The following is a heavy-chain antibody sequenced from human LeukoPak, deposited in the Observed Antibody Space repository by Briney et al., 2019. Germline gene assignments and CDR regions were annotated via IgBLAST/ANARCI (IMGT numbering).Heavy chain of an antibody. D-gene: IGHD5-24*01. Sequence: PSETLSLTCTVSGGSISSGGYYWSWIRQHPGKGLEWIGYIYYSGSTYYNPSLKSRVTISVDTSKNQFSLKLSSVTAADTAVYYCARDGVEMATIPGAFDIWGQGTMVTVSS. CDR2: IYYSGST. J-gene: IGHJ3*02. CDR3: ARDGVEMATIPGAFDI. CDR1: GGSISSGGYY. V-gene: IGHV4-31*03.